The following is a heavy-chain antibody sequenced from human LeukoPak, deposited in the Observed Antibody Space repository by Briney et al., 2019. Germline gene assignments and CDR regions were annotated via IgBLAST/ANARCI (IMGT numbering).Heavy chain of an antibody. CDR1: GYTFTSYD. V-gene: IGHV1-8*01. D-gene: IGHD3-22*01. Sequence: ASTKVSCKASGYTFTSYDINWVRQATGQGLEWMGWMNPNSGNTGYAQKFQGRVTMTRNTSISTAYMELSSLRSEDTAVYYCARGSYYDSSGYQWNYWGQGTLVTVSS. CDR3: ARGSYYDSSGYQWNY. J-gene: IGHJ4*02. CDR2: MNPNSGNT.